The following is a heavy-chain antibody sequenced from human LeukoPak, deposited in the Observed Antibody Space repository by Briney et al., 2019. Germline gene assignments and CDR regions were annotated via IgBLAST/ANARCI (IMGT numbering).Heavy chain of an antibody. J-gene: IGHJ4*02. V-gene: IGHV3-48*03. D-gene: IGHD2-21*01. Sequence: GGSLRLSCAASGFTFSSYEMNWVRQAPEKGLEWVSYISSSGSTIYYADSVKGRFTISRDNAKNSLYLQMTSLRAEATVIYYCARAVYCGVDFYSPFDSRGEGNLWTVSS. CDR3: ARAVYCGVDFYSPFDS. CDR1: GFTFSSYE. CDR2: ISSSGSTI.